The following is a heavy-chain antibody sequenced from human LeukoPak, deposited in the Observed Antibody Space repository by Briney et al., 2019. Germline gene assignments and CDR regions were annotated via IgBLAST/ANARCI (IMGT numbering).Heavy chain of an antibody. Sequence: GGSLRLSCAASRFTFSNAWMSWVRQAPGKGLEWVGRIKSKTDGGTTDYAAPVKGRFTISRDDSKNTLYLQMNSLKIEDTAVYYCTTDIAVAADFDYWGQGTLVTVSS. V-gene: IGHV3-15*01. J-gene: IGHJ4*02. CDR3: TTDIAVAADFDY. D-gene: IGHD6-19*01. CDR2: IKSKTDGGTT. CDR1: RFTFSNAW.